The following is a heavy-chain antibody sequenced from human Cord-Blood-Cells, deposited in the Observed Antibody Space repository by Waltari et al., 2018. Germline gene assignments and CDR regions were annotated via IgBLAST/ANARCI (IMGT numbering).Heavy chain of an antibody. Sequence: QVQLVQSGAEVKTRGASVKVSCKVSGYTLTELSIHWVRQAPGKGIEGMGGFDPEDGEKIYAHKFQGIVNMTEETSTDTVYMELSSLRSEDTAVYYCATSYYYGSGGCSNYWGQGTLVTVSS. CDR2: FDPEDGEK. D-gene: IGHD3-10*01. CDR3: ATSYYYGSGGCSNY. J-gene: IGHJ4*02. CDR1: GYTLTELS. V-gene: IGHV1-24*01.